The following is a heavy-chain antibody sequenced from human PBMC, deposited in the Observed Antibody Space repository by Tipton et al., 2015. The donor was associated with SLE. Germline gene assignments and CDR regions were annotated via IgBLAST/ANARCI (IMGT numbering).Heavy chain of an antibody. CDR1: GFTFSSYD. V-gene: IGHV3-13*04. CDR3: ARGFGVTMVRGVIYYYYGMDV. Sequence: GSLRLSCAASGFTFSSYDMHWVRQATGKGLEWVSAIGTAGDTYYPGSVKGRFTISRENAKNSLYLQMNSLRAGDTAVYYCARGFGVTMVRGVIYYYYGMDVWGQVTTVTVSS. J-gene: IGHJ6*02. D-gene: IGHD3-10*01. CDR2: IGTAGDT.